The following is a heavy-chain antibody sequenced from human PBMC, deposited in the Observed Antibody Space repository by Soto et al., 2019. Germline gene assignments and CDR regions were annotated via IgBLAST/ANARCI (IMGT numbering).Heavy chain of an antibody. Sequence: QVQLQESGPGLVKPSETLSLTCTVSGGSISSYYWSWIRQPPGKGLEWIGYIYYSGSTNYNPSLKSRVTISVDTSKNQFSLKLSSVTAADTAVYYCARHVTAIGRLVYWGQGTLVTVSS. J-gene: IGHJ4*02. CDR3: ARHVTAIGRLVY. CDR1: GGSISSYY. CDR2: IYYSGST. D-gene: IGHD5-18*01. V-gene: IGHV4-59*08.